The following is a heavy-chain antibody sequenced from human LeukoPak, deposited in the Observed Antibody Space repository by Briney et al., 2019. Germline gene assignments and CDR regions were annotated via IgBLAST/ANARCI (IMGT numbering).Heavy chain of an antibody. Sequence: GGSLRLSCAASGFTFSTYSMNWVRQAPGKGLEWVSSISSDSNHRFYADSLKGRFTISRDNAKNSLYLQLISLRAEDTAVYYCARDRPMIVVVMDAFDIWGQGTMVTVSS. V-gene: IGHV3-21*01. D-gene: IGHD3-22*01. J-gene: IGHJ3*02. CDR2: ISSDSNHR. CDR1: GFTFSTYS. CDR3: ARDRPMIVVVMDAFDI.